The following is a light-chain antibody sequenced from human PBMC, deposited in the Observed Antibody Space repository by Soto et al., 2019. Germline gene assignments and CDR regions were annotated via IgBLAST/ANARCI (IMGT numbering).Light chain of an antibody. CDR2: DAS. CDR1: QGIRND. V-gene: IGKV1-6*01. J-gene: IGKJ1*01. CDR3: LQDYNYPRT. Sequence: AIQMTQSPSPLSASVGDRVTITCRASQGIRNDLGWYQQKPGKAPKLLIYDASSLQSGVPSRFSGSGSGTDFTLTISSLQPEDFATYYCLQDYNYPRTFGQGTKVDIK.